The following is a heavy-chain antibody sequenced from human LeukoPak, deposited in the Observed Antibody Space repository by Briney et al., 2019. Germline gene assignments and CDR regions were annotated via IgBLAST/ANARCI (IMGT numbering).Heavy chain of an antibody. J-gene: IGHJ4*02. Sequence: ASVKVSCNASGYTFTSYAMHWVRQAPGQRLEWRGWINAFNGNTKYSKKFQGRVTITRNTSASTAYMELSSLRSEDTAVYYCARGGLVVAATIDYWGQGTLVTVSS. V-gene: IGHV1-3*01. CDR3: ARGGLVVAATIDY. D-gene: IGHD2-15*01. CDR1: GYTFTSYA. CDR2: INAFNGNT.